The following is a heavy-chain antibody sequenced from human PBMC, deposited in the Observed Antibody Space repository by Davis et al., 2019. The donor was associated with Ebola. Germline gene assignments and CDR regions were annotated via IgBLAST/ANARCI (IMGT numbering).Heavy chain of an antibody. D-gene: IGHD3-22*01. V-gene: IGHV3-64D*08. Sequence: GESLKISCSASGFTFSSYAMHWVRQAPGKGLEYVSAISSNGGSTYYADSVKGRFTISRDNSKNTLYLQMSSLRAEDTAVYYCARAYYDSSGYDTNWFDPWGQGTLVTVSS. J-gene: IGHJ5*02. CDR3: ARAYYDSSGYDTNWFDP. CDR1: GFTFSSYA. CDR2: ISSNGGST.